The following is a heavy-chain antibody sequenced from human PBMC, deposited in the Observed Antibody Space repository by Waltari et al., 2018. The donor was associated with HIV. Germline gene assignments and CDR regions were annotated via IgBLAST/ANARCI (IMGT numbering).Heavy chain of an antibody. Sequence: QVRLQESGPGLVKPSETLSLPCPVSGDSIRGYYCSWIRPPAGKGLEWIGRNVSTGSTNYYPSLKSPSTMSLDTRHNQFSLRLSSVSAADTAVYYFARDVGYCSGGDCSSKPYDYYYYGMDGWGQGTTVTVSS. V-gene: IGHV4-4*07. D-gene: IGHD2-15*01. CDR3: ARDVGYCSGGDCSSKPYDYYYYGMDG. CDR1: GDSIRGYY. CDR2: NVSTGST. J-gene: IGHJ6*02.